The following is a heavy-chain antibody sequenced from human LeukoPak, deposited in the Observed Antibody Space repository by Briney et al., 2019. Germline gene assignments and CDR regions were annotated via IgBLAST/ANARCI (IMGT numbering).Heavy chain of an antibody. V-gene: IGHV3-23*01. J-gene: IGHJ4*02. CDR1: GFTFSNYA. CDR3: ARQLGYCSDGSCYFDY. CDR2: ISSSGGST. Sequence: GGSLRLSCAASGFTFSNYAMSRVRRAPGRGLEWLSAISSSGGSTYYADSVKGRFTISRDNSKNTLHLQMNSLRTEDTAVYHCARQLGYCSDGSCYFDYWGQGTLVTVSS. D-gene: IGHD2-15*01.